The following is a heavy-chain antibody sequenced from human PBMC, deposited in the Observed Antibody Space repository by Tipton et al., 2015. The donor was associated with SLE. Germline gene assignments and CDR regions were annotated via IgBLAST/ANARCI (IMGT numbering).Heavy chain of an antibody. CDR1: GFTFSNYW. CDR2: IKHDGSEK. Sequence: SLRLSCAASGFTFSNYWMTWVRQAPGKGLEWVATIKHDGSEKKYVDSVRGRFTISRDNGKNSLYLQMNSLRVDDTAMYYCVRGAHVLLWSRESVRGNMDVWGQGTTVTVSS. CDR3: VRGAHVLLWSRESVRGNMDV. V-gene: IGHV3-7*01. D-gene: IGHD3-10*01. J-gene: IGHJ6*02.